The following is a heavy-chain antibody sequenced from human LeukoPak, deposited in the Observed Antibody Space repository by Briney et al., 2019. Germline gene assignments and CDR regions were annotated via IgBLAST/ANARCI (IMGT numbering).Heavy chain of an antibody. Sequence: GGSLRLSCAASGFTFSSYGMHWVRQAPGKGLEGVAVIWYDGSNKYYADSVKGRFTISRDNSKNTLYLQMNSLRAEDTAVYYCARFGTTVVNPFDYWGQGTLVTVSS. J-gene: IGHJ4*02. CDR1: GFTFSSYG. CDR2: IWYDGSNK. D-gene: IGHD4-23*01. CDR3: ARFGTTVVNPFDY. V-gene: IGHV3-33*01.